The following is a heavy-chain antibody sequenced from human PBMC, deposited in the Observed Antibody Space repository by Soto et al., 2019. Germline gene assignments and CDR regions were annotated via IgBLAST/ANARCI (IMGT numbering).Heavy chain of an antibody. CDR3: ARGICGNISGGMVD. V-gene: IGHV4-30-4*01. CDR2: IYYSGSA. CDR1: GGSFSSGDYY. J-gene: IGHJ6*02. Sequence: SETLSLTCTVSGGSFSSGDYYWSWIRQPPGKGLEWIGYIYYSGSAYYNPSLKSRVSISGDTSKNQFSLKLSSVTAADTAVYYCARGICGNISGGMVDWGQGTTVTVSS. D-gene: IGHD6-25*01.